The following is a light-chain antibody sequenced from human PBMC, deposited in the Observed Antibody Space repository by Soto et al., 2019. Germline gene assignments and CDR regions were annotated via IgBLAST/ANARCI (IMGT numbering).Light chain of an antibody. CDR1: SSDVGGYNY. V-gene: IGLV2-14*01. J-gene: IGLJ2*01. Sequence: QSVLTQPASVSGSPGQSITISCTGTSSDVGGYNYVSWFQQYPGKAPKLMIFEVSNRPSGVSNRFSDSKSGNTASLTISGLQAEDEGNYYCSSYTSSSTHVFGGGTKVTVL. CDR2: EVS. CDR3: SSYTSSSTHV.